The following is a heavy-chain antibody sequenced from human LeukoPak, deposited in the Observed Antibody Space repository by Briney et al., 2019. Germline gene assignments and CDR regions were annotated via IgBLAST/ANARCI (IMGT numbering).Heavy chain of an antibody. J-gene: IGHJ4*02. V-gene: IGHV4-4*07. CDR2: VSGTGTA. CDR3: ARGKELTGTSGHYSFDF. Sequence: SETLSLTCTVSTGFLNSYFWTWVRQPAGKGLEWIGRVSGTGTAYSNPSLESRVIISLDTSRNQFSLKLMSVTAADTAVYYCARGKELTGTSGHYSFDFWGQGTLVSVSS. CDR1: TGFLNSYF. D-gene: IGHD1-7*01.